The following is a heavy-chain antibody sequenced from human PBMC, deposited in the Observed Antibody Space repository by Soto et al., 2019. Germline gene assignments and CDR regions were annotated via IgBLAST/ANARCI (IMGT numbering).Heavy chain of an antibody. V-gene: IGHV3-30-3*01. CDR3: ARDGGRRATGTTMAYNWFDP. Sequence: QVQLVESGGGVVQPGRSLRLSCAASGFTFSSYAMHWVRQAPGKGLEWVAVISYDGSNKYYADSVKGRFTISRDNSKNTLYLQMNSLRAEDTAVYYCARDGGRRATGTTMAYNWFDPWGQGTLVTVSS. CDR2: ISYDGSNK. CDR1: GFTFSSYA. D-gene: IGHD1-1*01. J-gene: IGHJ5*02.